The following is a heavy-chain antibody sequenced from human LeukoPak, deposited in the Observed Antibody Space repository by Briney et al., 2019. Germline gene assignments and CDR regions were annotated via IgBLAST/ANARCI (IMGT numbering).Heavy chain of an antibody. J-gene: IGHJ4*02. CDR2: IYYSGST. CDR1: GGSISNYY. V-gene: IGHV4-59*12. D-gene: IGHD3-22*01. CDR3: ASYHYYDSSGYSS. Sequence: SETLSLTCTVSGGSISNYYWSWIRQPPGKGLEWIGYIYYSGSTNYNPSLKSRVTISVDTSKNQFSLKLSSVTAADTAVYYCASYHYYDSSGYSSWGQGTLVTVSS.